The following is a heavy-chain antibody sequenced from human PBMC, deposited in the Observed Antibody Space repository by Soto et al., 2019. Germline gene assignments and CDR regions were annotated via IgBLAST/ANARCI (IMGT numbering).Heavy chain of an antibody. CDR1: GYAFTRDA. CDR2: INASNGNT. D-gene: IGHD2-21*01. Sequence: AAVNVSSKASGYAFTRDARHWVRQAPGQRREWMGWINASNGNTKYSQKFQGRVTIHRDTCACRVYMEVSRVRSEDTAVYYCERDFALEVWGQGTQVSVSS. J-gene: IGHJ6*02. CDR3: ERDFALEV. V-gene: IGHV1-3*01.